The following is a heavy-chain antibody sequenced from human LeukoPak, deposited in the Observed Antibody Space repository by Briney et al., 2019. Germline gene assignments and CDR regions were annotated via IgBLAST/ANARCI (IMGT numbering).Heavy chain of an antibody. V-gene: IGHV3-48*03. Sequence: GGSLRLSCAGSGFTFSSYEMNWVRQAPGKGLEWVSYISSSGRAIYYADSVKGRFTVSRDNAKNSLYLQMNSLRAEDTAVYYCARGRSITLLRGVAMSDGFDIWGQGAMVTVSS. J-gene: IGHJ3*02. CDR2: ISSSGRAI. CDR1: GFTFSSYE. CDR3: ARGRSITLLRGVAMSDGFDI. D-gene: IGHD3-10*01.